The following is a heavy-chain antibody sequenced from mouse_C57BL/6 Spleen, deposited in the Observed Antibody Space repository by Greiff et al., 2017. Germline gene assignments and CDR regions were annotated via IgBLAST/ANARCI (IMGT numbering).Heavy chain of an antibody. CDR1: GFTFSSYA. J-gene: IGHJ4*01. CDR2: ISSGGDYI. CDR3: TSSYYGSSYYYAMDY. D-gene: IGHD1-1*01. V-gene: IGHV5-9-1*02. Sequence: EVQVVESGEGLVKPGGSLKLSCAASGFTFSSYAMSWVRQTPEQRLEWVAYISSGGDYIYYADTLKGRFTITRDNARNTLYLQMRSLKSEDTAMYYCTSSYYGSSYYYAMDYWGQGTSVTVSS.